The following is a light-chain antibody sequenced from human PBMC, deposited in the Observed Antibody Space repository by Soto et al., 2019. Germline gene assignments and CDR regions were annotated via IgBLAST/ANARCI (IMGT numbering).Light chain of an antibody. J-gene: IGLJ2*01. CDR3: QSYDNSLGSSEA. CDR1: SSNIGASYD. V-gene: IGLV1-40*01. CDR2: SNT. Sequence: QSVLTQPPSVSGAPGQRVTNSCTGSSSNIGASYDVHWYRQLPGTVPKLLIYSNTHRPSGVPDRFSGSKSGTSASLAITGLQPEDEADYYCQSYDNSLGSSEAFGGGTKLTVL.